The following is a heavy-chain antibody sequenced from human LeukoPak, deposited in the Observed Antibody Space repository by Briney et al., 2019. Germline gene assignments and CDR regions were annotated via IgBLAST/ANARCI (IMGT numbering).Heavy chain of an antibody. CDR1: GGTFSSYT. Sequence: SVKVSCKASGGTFSSYTISWVRQAPGQGLEWMGRIIPILGIANYAQKFQGRVTITADKSTSTAYMELSSLRSEDTAVYYCAKSIAVAAPFDYWGQGTLVTVSS. J-gene: IGHJ4*02. V-gene: IGHV1-69*02. D-gene: IGHD6-19*01. CDR3: AKSIAVAAPFDY. CDR2: IIPILGIA.